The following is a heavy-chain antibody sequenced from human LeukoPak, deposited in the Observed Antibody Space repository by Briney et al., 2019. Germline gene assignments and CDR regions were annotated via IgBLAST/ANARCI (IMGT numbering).Heavy chain of an antibody. CDR1: GFTFDDYA. CDR2: ISWNSGSI. J-gene: IGHJ3*02. CDR3: AKGQWGSTNAFDI. V-gene: IGHV3-9*01. D-gene: IGHD6-19*01. Sequence: PGRSLRLSCAASGFTFDDYAMHWVRQAPGKGLEWVSGISWNSGSIGYADSVEGRFTISRDNARNSLYLQMNTLRVEDTAVYYCAKGQWGSTNAFDIWGQGTMVTVSS.